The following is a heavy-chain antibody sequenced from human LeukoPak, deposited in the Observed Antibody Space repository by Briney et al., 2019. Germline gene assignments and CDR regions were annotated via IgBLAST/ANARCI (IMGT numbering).Heavy chain of an antibody. CDR2: INPSGGST. CDR3: ARDPTSLTYYYDSSGGYYFDY. Sequence: ASVKVSCKASGYTFTRYYMHWVRQAPGQGLEWMGIINPSGGSTTYAQKFQGRVTMTRDTSTSTVYMELSGLGSEDTAVYYCARDPTSLTYYYDSSGGYYFDYWAREPWSPSPQ. V-gene: IGHV1-46*01. J-gene: IGHJ4*02. CDR1: GYTFTRYY. D-gene: IGHD3-22*01.